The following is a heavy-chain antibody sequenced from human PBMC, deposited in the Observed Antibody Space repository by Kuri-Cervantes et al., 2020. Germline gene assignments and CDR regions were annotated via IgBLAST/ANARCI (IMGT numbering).Heavy chain of an antibody. V-gene: IGHV1-2*02. CDR2: INPNSGGT. J-gene: IGHJ4*02. D-gene: IGHD3-10*01. CDR1: GYTFTGYY. CDR3: ARDQSPDLWFGDLSTRFDY. Sequence: ASVKVSCKASGYTFTGYYMHWVRQAPGQGLEWMGWINPNSGGTNYAQKFQGRVTMTRDTSISTAYMELSRLRSDDTAVYYCARDQSPDLWFGDLSTRFDYWGQGTLVTVSS.